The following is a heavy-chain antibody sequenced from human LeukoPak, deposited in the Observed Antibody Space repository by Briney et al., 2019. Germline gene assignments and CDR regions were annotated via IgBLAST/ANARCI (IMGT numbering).Heavy chain of an antibody. D-gene: IGHD1-26*01. CDR1: GYTFTNYG. V-gene: IGHV1-18*01. CDR3: ARSGSHNYYYYGMDL. Sequence: ASVKLSCKASGYTFTNYGISWVRQGPGQGLEWMGWISAYNGNTKYAQQFQSRVTMTTDTSTNKVNMELRSLRSDHPAVFCCARSGSHNYYYYGMDLWGQGTTVIVSS. CDR2: ISAYNGNT. J-gene: IGHJ6*01.